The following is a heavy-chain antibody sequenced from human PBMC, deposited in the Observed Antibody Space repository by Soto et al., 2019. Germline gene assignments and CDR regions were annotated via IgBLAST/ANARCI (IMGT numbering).Heavy chain of an antibody. CDR3: ARANIVVVPAAIRSLLMYYFDY. D-gene: IGHD2-2*02. Sequence: ASVKVSCKASGYTFTSYAMHWVRQAPGQRLEWMGWINAGNGNTKYSQKFQGRVTITRDTSASTAYMELSSLRSEDTAVYYCARANIVVVPAAIRSLLMYYFDYWGQGTLVTVSS. V-gene: IGHV1-3*01. CDR1: GYTFTSYA. J-gene: IGHJ4*02. CDR2: INAGNGNT.